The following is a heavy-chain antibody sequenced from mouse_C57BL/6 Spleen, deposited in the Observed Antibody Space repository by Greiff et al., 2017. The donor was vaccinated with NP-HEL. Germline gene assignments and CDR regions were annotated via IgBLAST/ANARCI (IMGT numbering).Heavy chain of an antibody. J-gene: IGHJ2*01. CDR3: ASQLGRGYFDY. CDR2: IWSGGST. V-gene: IGHV2-2*01. CDR1: GFSLTSYG. D-gene: IGHD4-1*02. Sequence: QVQLQQSGPGLVQPSQSLSITCTVSGFSLTSYGVHWVRQSPGKGLEWLGVIWSGGSTDYNAAFISRLGISKDNSKSQVFFKMNSLQADDTAIYYCASQLGRGYFDYWGQGTTLTVSS.